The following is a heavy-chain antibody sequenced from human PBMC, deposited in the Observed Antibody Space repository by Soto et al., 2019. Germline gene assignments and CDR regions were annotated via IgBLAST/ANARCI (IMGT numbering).Heavy chain of an antibody. Sequence: SVKVSCKASGGTFSSYAISWVRQAPGQGLEWMGGIIPIFGTANYAQKFQGRVTSTADESTSTAYMELSSLRSEDTAVYYCARDNPAGYCSSTSCYALFWFDPWGQGTLVTVSS. CDR1: GGTFSSYA. D-gene: IGHD2-2*01. V-gene: IGHV1-69*13. CDR3: ARDNPAGYCSSTSCYALFWFDP. J-gene: IGHJ5*02. CDR2: IIPIFGTA.